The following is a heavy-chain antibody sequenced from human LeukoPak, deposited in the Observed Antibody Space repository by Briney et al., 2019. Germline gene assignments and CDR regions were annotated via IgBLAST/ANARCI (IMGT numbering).Heavy chain of an antibody. CDR3: ARRPGIAAAASDEYFDY. J-gene: IGHJ4*02. CDR2: IKQDGSEK. D-gene: IGHD6-13*01. V-gene: IGHV3-7*01. CDR1: GFTLSSYW. Sequence: GGSLRLSCAASGFTLSSYWMSWVRQAPGKGLEWVANIKQDGSEKYYVDSVKGRFTISRDNAKTSLYLQMNSLRAEDTAVYYCARRPGIAAAASDEYFDYWGQGTLVTVSS.